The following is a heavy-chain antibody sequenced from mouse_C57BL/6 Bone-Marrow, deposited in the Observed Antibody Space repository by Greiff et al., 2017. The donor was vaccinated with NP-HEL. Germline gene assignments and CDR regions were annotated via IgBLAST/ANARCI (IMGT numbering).Heavy chain of an antibody. V-gene: IGHV1-15*01. CDR2: IDPETGGT. J-gene: IGHJ2*01. CDR3: TRRGEDGPSDY. Sequence: VQLQQSGAELVRPGASVTLSCKASGYTFTDYEMHWVKQTPVHGLEWIGAIDPETGGTAYNQKFKGKAILTADKSSSTAYMELRSLTSEDSAVYYCTRRGEDGPSDYWGQGTTLTVSS. D-gene: IGHD2-3*01. CDR1: GYTFTDYE.